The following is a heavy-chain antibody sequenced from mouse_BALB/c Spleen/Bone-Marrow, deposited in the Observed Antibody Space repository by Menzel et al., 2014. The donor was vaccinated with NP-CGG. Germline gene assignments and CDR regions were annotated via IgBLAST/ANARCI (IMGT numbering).Heavy chain of an antibody. CDR2: IWGDGST. CDR1: GFSLTGYG. J-gene: IGHJ4*01. CDR3: ARNGYYAMAY. Sequence: VKLVESGPGLVAPSQSLSITCTVSGFSLTGYGLNWVRQPPGKGLEWLGVIWGDGSTDYNSALKPRLSISKDNSKSQVFLKMTSLQTDDTARYYCARNGYYAMAYWGQGTSVTVSS. V-gene: IGHV2-6-7*01. D-gene: IGHD1-2*01.